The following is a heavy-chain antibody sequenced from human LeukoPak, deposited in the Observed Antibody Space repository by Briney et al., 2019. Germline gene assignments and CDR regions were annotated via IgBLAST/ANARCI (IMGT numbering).Heavy chain of an antibody. V-gene: IGHV1-18*01. D-gene: IGHD5-12*01. J-gene: IGHJ4*02. CDR3: ARSDLRTITAGPFHY. CDR2: ISGYQGST. CDR1: GYTFSNFG. Sequence: PGASVKVSCRASGYTFSNFGIAWVRQAPGQGVDWMGWISGYQGSTKYAQKFQGRVTMTIDRSTSTAYMDLRSLRSDDTAMYFCARSDLRTITAGPFHYWGQGTLVSVSS.